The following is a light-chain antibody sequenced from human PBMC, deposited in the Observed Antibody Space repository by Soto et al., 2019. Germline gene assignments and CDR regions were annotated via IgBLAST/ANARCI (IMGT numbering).Light chain of an antibody. V-gene: IGLV1-40*01. CDR1: SSNIGAGYD. J-gene: IGLJ1*01. Sequence: QSVLTQPPSVSGAPGQRVTLSCTGSSSNIGAGYDVHWYQQLPGTAPKLLVYTNSNRPSGVPDRFSGSKSGTSASLAITGLQAEDESDYYGQSYDSSMSVFVFGTGTKLTVL. CDR2: TNS. CDR3: QSYDSSMSVFV.